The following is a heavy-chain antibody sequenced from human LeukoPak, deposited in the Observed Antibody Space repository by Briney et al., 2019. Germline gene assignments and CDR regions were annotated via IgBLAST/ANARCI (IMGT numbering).Heavy chain of an antibody. V-gene: IGHV1-18*01. J-gene: IGHJ3*02. CDR1: GYSFTSYG. CDR3: ARCMTYDSSGYYYVSDAFDI. CDR2: ISAYNGNT. Sequence: ASVPVSCKASGYSFTSYGISWVRQAPGQGLEWMGWISAYNGNTNYAQKLQGRVTMTTDTSTSTAYMELRSLRSDDTAVYYCARCMTYDSSGYYYVSDAFDIWGQGTMVTVSS. D-gene: IGHD3-22*01.